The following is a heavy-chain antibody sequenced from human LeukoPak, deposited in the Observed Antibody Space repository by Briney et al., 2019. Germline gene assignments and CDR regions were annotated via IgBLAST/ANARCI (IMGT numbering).Heavy chain of an antibody. Sequence: SETLSLTCAVYGGSFSGYYWSWIRQSAGRGLECIARISTSGNINYNPSLKSRVTMSIDTSKNQFSLKLSSVTAADTAVYYCARDGFATNSNFDYWGQGTLVTVSS. V-gene: IGHV4-4*07. CDR3: ARDGFATNSNFDY. CDR1: GGSFSGYY. J-gene: IGHJ4*02. D-gene: IGHD4-23*01. CDR2: ISTSGNI.